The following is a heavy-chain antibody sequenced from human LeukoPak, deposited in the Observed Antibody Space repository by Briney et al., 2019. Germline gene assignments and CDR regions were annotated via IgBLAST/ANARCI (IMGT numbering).Heavy chain of an antibody. D-gene: IGHD5-18*01. CDR1: GGSISSYY. V-gene: IGHV4-59*01. J-gene: IGHJ5*02. CDR2: IYYSGST. CDR3: AREGRGRLPRLNWFDP. Sequence: SETLSLTCTVSGGSISSYYWSWIRQPPGKGLEWIGYIYYSGSTNYNPSLKSRVTISVDTSKNQFSLKLSSVTAADTAVYYCAREGRGRLPRLNWFDPWGQGTLVTVSS.